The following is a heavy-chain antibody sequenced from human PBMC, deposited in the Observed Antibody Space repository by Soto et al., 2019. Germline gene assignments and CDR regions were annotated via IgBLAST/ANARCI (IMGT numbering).Heavy chain of an antibody. Sequence: QVQLVESGGGVVQPGRSLRLSCAASGFTFSSYGMHWVRQAPGKGLEWVAVISYDGSNKYYADSVKGRFTISRYNSKNTLYLQMNSLRAEDTAVYYCAKEEIVLSPAATYYYHGLDIWGQGTTVTVSS. CDR1: GFTFSSYG. J-gene: IGHJ6*02. D-gene: IGHD2-8*01. CDR3: AKEEIVLSPAATYYYHGLDI. V-gene: IGHV3-30*18. CDR2: ISYDGSNK.